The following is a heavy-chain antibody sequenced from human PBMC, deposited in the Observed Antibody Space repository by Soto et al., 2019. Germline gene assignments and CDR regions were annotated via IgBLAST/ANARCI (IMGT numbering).Heavy chain of an antibody. D-gene: IGHD2-2*01. J-gene: IGHJ6*02. CDR2: IYYSGST. CDR3: AKDIVVVPAARNYYYYYYGMDV. V-gene: IGHV4-39*02. CDR1: GGSVSSSSYY. Sequence: SETLSLTCTVSGGSVSSSSYYWGWIRQPPGKGLEWIGSIYYSGSTYYNPSLKSRVTISVDTSKNQFSLKLSSVTPEDTAVYYCAKDIVVVPAARNYYYYYYGMDVWGQGTTVTVSS.